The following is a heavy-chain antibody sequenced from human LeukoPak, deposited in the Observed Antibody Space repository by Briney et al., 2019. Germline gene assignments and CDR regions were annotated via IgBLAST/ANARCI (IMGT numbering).Heavy chain of an antibody. CDR2: ISAYNGNT. CDR3: ARLAVPVVPAAINWFDP. Sequence: GASVKVSCKASGYTFTSYGISWVQQAPGQGLEWMGWISAYNGNTNYAQKLQGRVTMTTDTSTSTAYMELRSLRSDDTAVYYCARLAVPVVPAAINWFDPWGQGTLVTVSS. CDR1: GYTFTSYG. D-gene: IGHD2-2*01. V-gene: IGHV1-18*01. J-gene: IGHJ5*02.